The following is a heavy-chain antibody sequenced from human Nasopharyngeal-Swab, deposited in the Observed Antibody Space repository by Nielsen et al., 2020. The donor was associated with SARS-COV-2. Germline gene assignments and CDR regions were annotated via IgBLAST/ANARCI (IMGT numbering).Heavy chain of an antibody. J-gene: IGHJ4*02. D-gene: IGHD6-19*01. V-gene: IGHV4-59*01. Sequence: WIHQPPGKGLEWIGYIYDSGSTNYNPSLKSRVTISVDTSKNQFSLKLSSVTAADTAVYYCARDQRGSGWYSWSQGLDYWGQGTLVTVSS. CDR3: ARDQRGSGWYSWSQGLDY. CDR2: IYDSGST.